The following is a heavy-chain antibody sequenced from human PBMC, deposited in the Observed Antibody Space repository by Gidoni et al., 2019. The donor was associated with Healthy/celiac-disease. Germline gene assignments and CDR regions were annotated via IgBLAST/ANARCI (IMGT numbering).Heavy chain of an antibody. D-gene: IGHD1-1*01. CDR2: ISSSSSYI. Sequence: EVQLVESGGGLVKPGGSLRLPGAAAGFTFSSYSMNWVRQAPGKGLEWVSSISSSSSYIYYADSVKGRFTISRDNAKNSLYLQMNSLRAEDTAVYYCARDLRNRDAGYWGQGTLVTVSS. CDR1: GFTFSSYS. CDR3: ARDLRNRDAGY. J-gene: IGHJ4*02. V-gene: IGHV3-21*01.